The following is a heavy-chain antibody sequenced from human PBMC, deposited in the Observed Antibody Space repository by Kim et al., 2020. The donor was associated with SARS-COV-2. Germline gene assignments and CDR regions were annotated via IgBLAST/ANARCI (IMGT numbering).Heavy chain of an antibody. V-gene: IGHV4-34*01. CDR1: GGSFSGYY. CDR2: INHSGST. J-gene: IGHJ4*02. CDR3: ARGLGATLVGY. D-gene: IGHD1-26*01. Sequence: SETLSLTCAVYGGSFSGYYWSWIRQPPGKGLEWIGEINHSGSTNYNPSLKSRVTISVDTSKNQFSLKLSSVTAADTAVYYCARGLGATLVGYWGQGTLVTVSS.